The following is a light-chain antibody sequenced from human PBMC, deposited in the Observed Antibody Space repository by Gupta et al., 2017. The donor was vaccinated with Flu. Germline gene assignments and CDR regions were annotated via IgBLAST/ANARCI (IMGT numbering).Light chain of an antibody. CDR2: KAS. Sequence: PSTLSASVGDRVTITCRASQSIGDYLAWYQQKPGKVPKLLIYKASTLQSGVPSRFSGSGSGAEFTLTIDILHPDDFATYYCQQDNSFSETFGQGTKVEIK. CDR3: QQDNSFSET. J-gene: IGKJ1*01. V-gene: IGKV1-5*03. CDR1: QSIGDY.